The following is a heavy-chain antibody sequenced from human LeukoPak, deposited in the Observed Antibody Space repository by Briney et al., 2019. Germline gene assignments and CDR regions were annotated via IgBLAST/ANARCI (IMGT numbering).Heavy chain of an antibody. CDR2: ISYDGSNK. J-gene: IGHJ5*02. CDR1: GFTFSSYG. CDR3: ARDQMGGYCSGGSCPNWFDP. V-gene: IGHV3-30*03. Sequence: GGSLRLSCAASGFTFSSYGMHWVRQAPGKGLEWVAVISYDGSNKYYADSVKGRFTISRDNSKNTLYLQMNSLRAEDTAVYYCARDQMGGYCSGGSCPNWFDPWGQGTQVTVSS. D-gene: IGHD2-15*01.